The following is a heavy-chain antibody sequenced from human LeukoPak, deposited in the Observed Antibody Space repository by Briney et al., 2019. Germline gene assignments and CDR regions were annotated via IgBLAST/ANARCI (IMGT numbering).Heavy chain of an antibody. Sequence: GGSLRLSCAASGFTFSSYAMSWVRQAPGKGLEWMSVITYDGRNKYFADSVKGRFTLSRDNPKNTLYLQMNNLRAEDTAVYYCARGQRAHVEWSSYMDVWGKGTTVTVSS. CDR3: ARGQRAHVEWSSYMDV. CDR2: ITYDGRNK. J-gene: IGHJ6*03. D-gene: IGHD3-3*01. CDR1: GFTFSSYA. V-gene: IGHV3-30*04.